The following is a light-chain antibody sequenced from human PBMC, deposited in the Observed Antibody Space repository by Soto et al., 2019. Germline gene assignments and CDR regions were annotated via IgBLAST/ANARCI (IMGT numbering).Light chain of an antibody. V-gene: IGLV1-47*01. CDR3: GAWDDSPSGWV. J-gene: IGLJ2*01. CDR1: SSNFGSNY. CDR2: KND. Sequence: QSVLTQPPSASGTPGQRVTISCSGSSSNFGSNYVFWYQQLPGTAPKLLIYKNDKRPLGVPDRFSGSKSGTSASLVISGLRSEDEGDYYCGAWDDSPSGWVFGGGTKLTVL.